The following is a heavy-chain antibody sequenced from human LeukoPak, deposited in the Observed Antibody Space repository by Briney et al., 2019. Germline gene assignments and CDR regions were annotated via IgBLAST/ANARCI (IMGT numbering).Heavy chain of an antibody. J-gene: IGHJ4*02. CDR2: IRYDGSNK. V-gene: IGHV3-30*02. CDR1: GFTFSSYG. Sequence: GGSLRLSCAASGFTFSSYGMHWVRQAPGKGLEWVAFIRYDGSNKYYADSVKGRFTISRDNSRNTVYLQMNSLRAEDTAVYYCARSGGGLAAAGLTWALGYTYWGQGTLVTVSS. CDR3: ARSGGGLAAAGLTWALGYTY. D-gene: IGHD6-13*01.